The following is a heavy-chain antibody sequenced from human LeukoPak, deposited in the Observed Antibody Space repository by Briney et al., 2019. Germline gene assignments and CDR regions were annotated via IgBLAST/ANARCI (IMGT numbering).Heavy chain of an antibody. V-gene: IGHV3-7*01. CDR2: IKQDGSEK. D-gene: IGHD1-26*01. Sequence: GGSLRLSCAASGFTFSSYWMSWVRQAPWKGLEWVANIKQDGSEKNYVDSVKGRFTISRDNAKNSLYLQMNSLRAEDTAVYYCTRDQRIVGATTVDYWGQGTLVTVSS. CDR3: TRDQRIVGATTVDY. J-gene: IGHJ4*02. CDR1: GFTFSSYW.